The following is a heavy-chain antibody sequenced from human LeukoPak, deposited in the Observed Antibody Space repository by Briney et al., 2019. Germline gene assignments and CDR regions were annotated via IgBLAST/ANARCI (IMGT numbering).Heavy chain of an antibody. CDR3: ARSLPAATFFDY. CDR2: IYHSGST. Sequence: SETLSLTCAVSGGSISSSNWWSWVRQPPGKGLEWIGEIYHSGSTNYNPSLKSRVTISVDKSKNQFSLKLSSVAAADTAVYYCARSLPAATFFDYWGQGTLVTVSS. D-gene: IGHD2-15*01. CDR1: GGSISSSNW. V-gene: IGHV4-4*02. J-gene: IGHJ4*02.